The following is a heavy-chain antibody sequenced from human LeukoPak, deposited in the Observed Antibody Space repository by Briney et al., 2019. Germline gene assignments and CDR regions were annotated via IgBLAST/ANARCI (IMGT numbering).Heavy chain of an antibody. CDR2: IYTSGST. CDR3: ARDTYGSGSLSAYYYYGMDV. CDR1: GGSISSYY. J-gene: IGHJ6*02. V-gene: IGHV4-4*07. D-gene: IGHD3-10*01. Sequence: SETLSLTCTVSGGSISSYYWSWIRQPAGRGLEWIGRIYTSGSTNYNPSLKSRVTMSVDTSKNQVSLKLSSVTAADTAVYYCARDTYGSGSLSAYYYYGMDVWGQGTTVTVSS.